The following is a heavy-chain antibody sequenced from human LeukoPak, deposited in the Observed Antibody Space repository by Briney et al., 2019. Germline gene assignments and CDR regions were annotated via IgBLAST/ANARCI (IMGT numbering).Heavy chain of an antibody. CDR2: ISGSGSTI. V-gene: IGHV3-48*03. Sequence: PGGSLRLPCAASGFTFSSYEMNWVRQAPGKGLQWVSYISGSGSTIYYADSVKGRFTISRDNAKNSLYLQMNSLRAEDTAVYYCARVPMVRGVINWGQGTLVTVSS. J-gene: IGHJ4*02. D-gene: IGHD3-10*01. CDR3: ARVPMVRGVIN. CDR1: GFTFSSYE.